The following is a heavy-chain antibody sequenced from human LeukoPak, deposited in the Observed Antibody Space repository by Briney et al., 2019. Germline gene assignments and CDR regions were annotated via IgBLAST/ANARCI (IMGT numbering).Heavy chain of an antibody. Sequence: GGSLRLSCAASGFTFSSYEMNWVRQAPGKGLEGVSYISSSGSTIYYADSVKGRFTISRDNAKNSLYLQMNSLRAEDTAVYYCAKDPLRVARGVGFDYWGQGTLVTVSS. D-gene: IGHD2-8*02. J-gene: IGHJ4*02. V-gene: IGHV3-48*03. CDR2: ISSSGSTI. CDR1: GFTFSSYE. CDR3: AKDPLRVARGVGFDY.